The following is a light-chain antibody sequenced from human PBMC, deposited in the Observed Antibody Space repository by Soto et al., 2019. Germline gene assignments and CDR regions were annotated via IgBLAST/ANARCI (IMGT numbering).Light chain of an antibody. CDR1: QSISSW. Sequence: DIQMTQSPSTLSASVGDRVTITCRASQSISSWLAWHQQKPGKAPRLLIYKASNLESGVPSRFSGSGSGTESPPPTTTRRLDDSPTYTTKQYNNIGTSGQGT. CDR2: KAS. J-gene: IGKJ1*01. CDR3: KQYNNIGT. V-gene: IGKV1-5*03.